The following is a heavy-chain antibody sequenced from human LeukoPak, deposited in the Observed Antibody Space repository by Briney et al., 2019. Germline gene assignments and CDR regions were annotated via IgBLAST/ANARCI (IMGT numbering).Heavy chain of an antibody. D-gene: IGHD2-21*02. J-gene: IGHJ6*02. CDR3: AKDLGYSYGYFSRVPKPHCGGDCYSPRYYYGMDV. V-gene: IGHV3-30*18. CDR1: GFTFSSYG. Sequence: GGSLRLSCAASGFTFSSYGMHGVRQAPGKGLEWVAGISYDGSNKYYADSVKGRFTIPRDNSKNTLYLQMNSPRAEDTAVYYCAKDLGYSYGYFSRVPKPHCGGDCYSPRYYYGMDVWGQGTTVTVSS. CDR2: ISYDGSNK.